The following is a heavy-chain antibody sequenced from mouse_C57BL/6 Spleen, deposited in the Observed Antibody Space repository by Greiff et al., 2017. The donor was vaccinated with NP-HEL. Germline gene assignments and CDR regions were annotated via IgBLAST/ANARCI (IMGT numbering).Heavy chain of an antibody. CDR3: ARYYSNSYYAMDY. CDR2: ISYDGSN. V-gene: IGHV3-6*01. Sequence: EVQVVESGPGLVKPSQSLSLTCSVTGYSITSGYYWNWIRQFPGNKLEWMGYISYDGSNNYNPSLKNRISITRDTSKNQFFLKLNSVTTEDTATYYCARYYSNSYYAMDYWGQGTSVTVSS. CDR1: GYSITSGYY. D-gene: IGHD2-5*01. J-gene: IGHJ4*01.